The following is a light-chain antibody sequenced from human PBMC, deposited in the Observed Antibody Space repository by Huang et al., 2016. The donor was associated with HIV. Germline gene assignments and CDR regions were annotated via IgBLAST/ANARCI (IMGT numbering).Light chain of an antibody. CDR2: DAS. V-gene: IGKV3-11*01. CDR3: QQRSNWYT. J-gene: IGKJ2*01. Sequence: EIVLTQSPATLSLSPGERATLSYRASQSVCSYLAWYQQKLGQAPRLLIYDASTRATGIPARCSGSGSGTDFTLTISSLEPEDFAVYYCQQRSNWYTFGQGTKLEIK. CDR1: QSVCSY.